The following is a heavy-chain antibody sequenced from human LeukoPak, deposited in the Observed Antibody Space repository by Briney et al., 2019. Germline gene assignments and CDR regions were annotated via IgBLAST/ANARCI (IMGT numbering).Heavy chain of an antibody. D-gene: IGHD7-27*01. CDR3: ARASNWGDYFDY. Sequence: PSETLSLTCTVSGGSISTSSYYWGWIRQPPGKGLEWIGSIYHSGSTYYNPSLKSRVTISVDTSKNQFSLKLNSVTAADTAVYYCARASNWGDYFDYWGQGTLVTVSS. CDR1: GGSISTSSYY. J-gene: IGHJ4*02. CDR2: IYHSGST. V-gene: IGHV4-39*07.